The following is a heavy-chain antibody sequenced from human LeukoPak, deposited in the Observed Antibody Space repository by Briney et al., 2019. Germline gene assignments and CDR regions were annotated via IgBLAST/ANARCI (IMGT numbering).Heavy chain of an antibody. Sequence: SETLSLTCAVYGGSFSGYYWSWIRQPPGKGLEWIGEINHSGSTNYNPSLKSPVSKSVDTSQDPFSLKLSSVAAADTAVCYCASAATKARVVLRDFDEWYFDYWGQGTLVTVSS. CDR2: INHSGST. J-gene: IGHJ4*02. V-gene: IGHV4-34*01. D-gene: IGHD3-9*01. CDR1: GGSFSGYY. CDR3: ASAATKARVVLRDFDEWYFDY.